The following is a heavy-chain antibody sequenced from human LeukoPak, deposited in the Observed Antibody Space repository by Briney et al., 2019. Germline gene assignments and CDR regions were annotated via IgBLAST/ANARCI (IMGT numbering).Heavy chain of an antibody. CDR3: ARDYYDSSGYDAFDI. V-gene: IGHV3-21*04. CDR2: ISSSSSYI. CDR1: GFTFSSYI. J-gene: IGHJ3*02. Sequence: GGSLRLSCAASGFTFSSYIMNWVRQAPGKGLEWVSSISSSSSYIYYADSVKGRFTISRDNAKNSLYLQMNSLRAEDTAVYYCARDYYDSSGYDAFDIWGQGTMVTVSS. D-gene: IGHD3-22*01.